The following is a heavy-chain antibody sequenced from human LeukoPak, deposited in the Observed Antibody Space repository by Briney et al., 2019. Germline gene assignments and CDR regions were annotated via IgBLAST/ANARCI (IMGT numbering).Heavy chain of an antibody. CDR1: GGSISSYY. V-gene: IGHV4-4*07. D-gene: IGHD3-22*01. Sequence: SETLSLTCTVSGGSISSYYWSWIRQPAGKGLEWIGRIYASGSTKYNPSLKSRVTMSVDTSKNQFSLKLSSVTAADTAVYYCARAISNDDNSGYYYWGQGTLVTVSS. J-gene: IGHJ4*02. CDR2: IYASGST. CDR3: ARAISNDDNSGYYY.